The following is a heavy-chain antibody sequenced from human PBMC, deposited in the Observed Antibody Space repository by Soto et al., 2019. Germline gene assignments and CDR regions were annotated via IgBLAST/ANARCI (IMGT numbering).Heavy chain of an antibody. J-gene: IGHJ5*02. CDR3: AKDSVWKAAAGTGSWFDP. CDR2: ISGSGGST. Sequence: GGSLRLSCAASGFTFSSYAMSWVRQAPGKGLEWVSAISGSGGSTYYADSVKGRFTISRDNSKNTLYLQMNSLRAEDTAVYYCAKDSVWKAAAGTGSWFDPWGQGTLVTVSS. CDR1: GFTFSSYA. D-gene: IGHD6-13*01. V-gene: IGHV3-23*01.